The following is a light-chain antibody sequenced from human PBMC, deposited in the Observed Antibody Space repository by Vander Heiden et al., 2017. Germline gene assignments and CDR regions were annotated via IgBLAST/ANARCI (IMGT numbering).Light chain of an antibody. CDR2: DAS. V-gene: IGKV3-11*01. CDR3: QQRNNWPPQVT. Sequence: IVLTQSPATLSLSPGARPNLSCRASQSLSNYLDWYQHKPGQAPRLLIYDASNRAAGIPARFSGSGSGTDFTLTISSLEPEDFAVYYCQQRNNWPPQVTFGGGTKVEIK. J-gene: IGKJ4*01. CDR1: QSLSNY.